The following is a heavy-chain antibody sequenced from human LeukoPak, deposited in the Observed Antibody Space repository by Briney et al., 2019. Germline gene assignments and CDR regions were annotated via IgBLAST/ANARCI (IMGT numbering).Heavy chain of an antibody. CDR2: VNQGGTQK. CDR1: GFSISLYW. J-gene: IGHJ6*03. Sequence: GGSLRLSCAASGFSISLYWMTWVRQAPGKGLEWVANVNQGGTQKYYVDSVKGRFTISRDNAENSLYLQMNSLRAEDTAVYYCAREHYFYYMDGWGKGTTVTVSS. CDR3: AREHYFYYMDG. V-gene: IGHV3-7*01.